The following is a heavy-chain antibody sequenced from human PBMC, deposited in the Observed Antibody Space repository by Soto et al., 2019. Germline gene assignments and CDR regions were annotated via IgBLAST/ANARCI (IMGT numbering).Heavy chain of an antibody. CDR2: ISAYNGNT. D-gene: IGHD3-22*01. CDR1: GYTFTSYG. J-gene: IGHJ4*02. V-gene: IGHV1-18*01. Sequence: QVQLVQSGAEVKKPGASVKVSCKASGYTFTSYGISWMRQAPGQGLEWMGWISAYNGNTNYAQKLQGRVTMTTDTSTSTAYMELRSLRSDDTAVYYCARFMTYYYDSSGYYASDWGQGTLVTVSS. CDR3: ARFMTYYYDSSGYYASD.